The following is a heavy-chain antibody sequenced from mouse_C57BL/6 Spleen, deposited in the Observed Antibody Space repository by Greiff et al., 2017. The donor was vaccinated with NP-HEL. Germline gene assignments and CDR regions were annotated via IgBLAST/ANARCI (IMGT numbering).Heavy chain of an antibody. Sequence: VQLQQSGPVLVKPGASVKMSCKASGYTFTDYYMNWVKQSHGKSLEWIGVINPYNGGTSYNQKFKGKATLTVDKSSSTAYMELNSLTSEDSAVYYCASYRPPLWYFDVWGTGTTVTVSS. J-gene: IGHJ1*03. CDR3: ASYRPPLWYFDV. V-gene: IGHV1-19*01. CDR1: GYTFTDYY. CDR2: INPYNGGT.